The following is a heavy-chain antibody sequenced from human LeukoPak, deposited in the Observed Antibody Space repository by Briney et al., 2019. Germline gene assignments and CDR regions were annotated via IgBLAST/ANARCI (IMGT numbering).Heavy chain of an antibody. CDR1: GFTLSTNA. D-gene: IGHD1-26*01. CDR2: ISGSGAST. J-gene: IGHJ4*02. CDR3: AKDVGKWESLHFFDY. Sequence: GGSLRLSCEASGFTLSTNAMSWVRQAPGKGLEWISGISGSGASTYYADSVKGRFTISRDDSRNTLYLQMNSLRGDDTAVYYCAKDVGKWESLHFFDYWGQGTLVTVSS. V-gene: IGHV3-23*01.